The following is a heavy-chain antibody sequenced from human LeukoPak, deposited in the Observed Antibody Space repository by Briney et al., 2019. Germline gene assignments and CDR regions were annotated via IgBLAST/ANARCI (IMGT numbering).Heavy chain of an antibody. CDR3: ASSSSWSLFDY. Sequence: PSETLSHTCAVYGGSFSGYYWSWIRQPPGKGLEWIGEINHSGSTNYNPSLKSRVTISVDTSKNQFSLKLSSVTAADTAVYYCASSSSWSLFDYWGQGTLVTVSS. CDR2: INHSGST. CDR1: GGSFSGYY. D-gene: IGHD6-13*01. V-gene: IGHV4-34*01. J-gene: IGHJ4*02.